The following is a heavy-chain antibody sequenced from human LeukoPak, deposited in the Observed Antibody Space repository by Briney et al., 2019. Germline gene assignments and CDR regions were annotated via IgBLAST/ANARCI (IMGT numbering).Heavy chain of an antibody. CDR1: RFTFSNYA. V-gene: IGHV3-23*01. Sequence: GESLILSCAASRFTFSNYAMSWVRQAPAEGLDGVASIIGSGGVTYSADSGEGRVTISRDNSRHTLYLQLNSLRAEATAVYYCAKSTPSYYTHTFDIWGQGTLVIVSS. CDR3: AKSTPSYYTHTFDI. CDR2: IIGSGGVT. D-gene: IGHD1-26*01. J-gene: IGHJ3*02.